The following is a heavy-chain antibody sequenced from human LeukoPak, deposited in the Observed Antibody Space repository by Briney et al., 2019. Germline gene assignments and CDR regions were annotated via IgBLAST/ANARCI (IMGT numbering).Heavy chain of an antibody. CDR1: GYSISSGYY. Sequence: SETLSLTCGVSGYSISSGYYWGWIRQPPGKGLEWIGSIYHRGNTYYNPSLKSRVTISVDRSKNQFSLKLSSVTAADTAVYYCATSTCSSTSCFYYYMDVWGKGTTVTVSS. J-gene: IGHJ6*03. CDR2: IYHRGNT. CDR3: ATSTCSSTSCFYYYMDV. D-gene: IGHD2-2*01. V-gene: IGHV4-38-2*01.